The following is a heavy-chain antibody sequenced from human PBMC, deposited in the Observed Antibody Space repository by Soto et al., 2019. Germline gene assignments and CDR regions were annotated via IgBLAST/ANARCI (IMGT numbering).Heavy chain of an antibody. CDR1: GFTFSSYW. V-gene: IGHV3-7*01. Sequence: GGSLRLSCAASGFTFSSYWMSWVRQAPGKGLEWVANIKQDGSEKYYVDSVKGRFTISRDNAKNSLYLQMNSLRAEDTAVYYCARDSPNLAAATSFDYWGQGTLVTVSS. CDR2: IKQDGSEK. D-gene: IGHD6-25*01. CDR3: ARDSPNLAAATSFDY. J-gene: IGHJ4*02.